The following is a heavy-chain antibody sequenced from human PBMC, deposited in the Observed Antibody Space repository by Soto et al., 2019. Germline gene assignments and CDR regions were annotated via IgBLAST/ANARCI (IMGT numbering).Heavy chain of an antibody. J-gene: IGHJ5*02. Sequence: EEQLVESGGGLVQPGGSLRLSCAVSGFTFSAFAMNWVRQAPGKGLEWVAYISTGSNTIYYAGSVRGRFTVSRDDAKNSLYLEMNSLRDEDTAIYHCVRDVRGVESPYNWFDPWGQGTLVTVSS. CDR3: VRDVRGVESPYNWFDP. V-gene: IGHV3-48*02. CDR1: GFTFSAFA. CDR2: ISTGSNTI. D-gene: IGHD3-3*01.